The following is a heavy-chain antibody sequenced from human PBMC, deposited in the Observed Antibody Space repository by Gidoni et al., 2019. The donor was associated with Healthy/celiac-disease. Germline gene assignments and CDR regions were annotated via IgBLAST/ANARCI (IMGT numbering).Heavy chain of an antibody. CDR3: AKDWGLYRVTVNTFDY. V-gene: IGHV3-23*01. D-gene: IGHD4-17*01. CDR2: ISGSGGST. CDR1: GFTFSSYA. Sequence: EVQLLESGGGLVQPGGSLRLSCAASGFTFSSYAMSWVRQAPGKGLGWVSAISGSGGSTYYADSVKGRFTISRDNSKNTLYLQMNSLRAEDTAVYYCAKDWGLYRVTVNTFDYWGQGTLVTVSS. J-gene: IGHJ4*02.